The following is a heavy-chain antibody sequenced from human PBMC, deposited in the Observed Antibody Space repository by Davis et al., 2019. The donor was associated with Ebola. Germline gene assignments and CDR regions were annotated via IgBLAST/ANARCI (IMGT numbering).Heavy chain of an antibody. CDR3: ARDVGVEFDY. Sequence: GESLKISCAVSGFTFSNFWMAWVRQAPGKGLEWVANIKEDGSEKHYVDSVKGRFTISRDNAKNSLYLQMDDLRADDAAVYYCARDVGVEFDYWGQGTRVTVSS. CDR2: IKEDGSEK. J-gene: IGHJ4*02. D-gene: IGHD3-10*01. V-gene: IGHV3-7*03. CDR1: GFTFSNFW.